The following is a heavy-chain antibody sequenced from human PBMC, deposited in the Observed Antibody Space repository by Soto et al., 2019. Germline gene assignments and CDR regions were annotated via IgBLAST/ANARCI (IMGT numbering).Heavy chain of an antibody. V-gene: IGHV6-1*01. CDR3: ARSLNSDCSGGSCYNTNPEKYYFDY. Sequence: QSQTLSLTCAISGDSVSSNSAAWNWIRQSPSRGLEWLGRTYYRSKWYNDYAVSVKSRITINPDTSKNQFSLQLNSVTPEDTAVYYCARSLNSDCSGGSCYNTNPEKYYFDYWGQGTLVTVSS. CDR1: GDSVSSNSAA. D-gene: IGHD2-15*01. CDR2: TYYRSKWYN. J-gene: IGHJ4*02.